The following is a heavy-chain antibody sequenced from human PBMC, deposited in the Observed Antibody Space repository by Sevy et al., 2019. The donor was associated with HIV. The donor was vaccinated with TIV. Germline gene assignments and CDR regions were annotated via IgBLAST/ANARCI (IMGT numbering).Heavy chain of an antibody. Sequence: GGSLRLSCAASEFIFTNAWMSWVRQTPGKGLEWVGRIKSKTDGGTTDYAAPVKGRFTISRDDSKKTLYLQMNSLKTEDTAVYYCTTDLKHQLERYYFNYWGQGTLVTVSS. V-gene: IGHV3-15*01. D-gene: IGHD1-1*01. CDR3: TTDLKHQLERYYFNY. J-gene: IGHJ4*02. CDR2: IKSKTDGGTT. CDR1: EFIFTNAW.